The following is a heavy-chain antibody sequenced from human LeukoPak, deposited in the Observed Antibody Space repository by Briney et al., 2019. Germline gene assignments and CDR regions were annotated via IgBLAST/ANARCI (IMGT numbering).Heavy chain of an antibody. CDR1: GGSFGGYY. D-gene: IGHD3-9*01. CDR2: INHSGST. J-gene: IGHJ4*02. Sequence: PSETLSLTCAVYGGSFGGYYWSWIRQPPGKGLEWIGEINHSGSTNYNPSLKSRVTISVDTSKNQFSLKLSSVTAADTAVYYCARSSRVLRYFDYWGQGTLVTVSS. V-gene: IGHV4-34*01. CDR3: ARSSRVLRYFDY.